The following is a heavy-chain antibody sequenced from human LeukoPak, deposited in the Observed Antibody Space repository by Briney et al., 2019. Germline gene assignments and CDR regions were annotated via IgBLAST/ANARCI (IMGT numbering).Heavy chain of an antibody. Sequence: GGSLRLSCAACGFIFEDYTMHWVRQVAGKTLEGVSVVNWHGTTYYADSLKGRFTISRDNSKNSLYLQMDSLRTEDTAFYYCAKDLTYESSGSVIDHWGLGTLVTVSS. D-gene: IGHD3-22*01. CDR3: AKDLTYESSGSVIDH. V-gene: IGHV3-43*01. J-gene: IGHJ4*02. CDR1: GFIFEDYT. CDR2: VNWHGTT.